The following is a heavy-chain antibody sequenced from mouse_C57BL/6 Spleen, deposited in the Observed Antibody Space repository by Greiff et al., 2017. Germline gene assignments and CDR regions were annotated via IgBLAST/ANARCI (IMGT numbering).Heavy chain of an antibody. D-gene: IGHD2-2*01. CDR1: GYTFTSYT. CDR3: AREDTMFTFAY. Sequence: QVQLQQSGAELARPGASVKMSCKASGYTFTSYTMHWVKQRPGQGLEWIGYINPSSGYTKYNQKFKDKATLTADKSSSTAYMQLSSLTSEASAVYYCAREDTMFTFAYWGQGTLVTVSA. CDR2: INPSSGYT. V-gene: IGHV1-4*01. J-gene: IGHJ3*01.